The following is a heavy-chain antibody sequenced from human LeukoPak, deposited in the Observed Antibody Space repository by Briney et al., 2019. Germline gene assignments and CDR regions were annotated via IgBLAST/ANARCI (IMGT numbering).Heavy chain of an antibody. CDR3: AGRKISYCGGDCYLDP. J-gene: IGHJ5*02. CDR1: GGTFSSYA. Sequence: SVKVSCKASGGTFSSYAISWVRQAPGQGLEWMGGIIPIFGTANYAQKFQGRVTITADESTSTAYMELSSLRSEDTAVYYCAGRKISYCGGDCYLDPWGQGTLVTVSS. D-gene: IGHD2-21*02. CDR2: IIPIFGTA. V-gene: IGHV1-69*13.